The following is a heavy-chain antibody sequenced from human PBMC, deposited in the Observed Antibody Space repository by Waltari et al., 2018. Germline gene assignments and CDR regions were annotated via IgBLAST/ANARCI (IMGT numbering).Heavy chain of an antibody. J-gene: IGHJ4*02. D-gene: IGHD2-2*01. CDR3: AREGSTSYFDY. CDR2: IKQDGSEK. CDR1: GFTFSSYW. V-gene: IGHV3-7*01. Sequence: EVQLVESGGGLVQPGGSLRLSCAASGFTFSSYWMSWVRQAPGKGLEWVANIKQDGSEKYYVDSVKGRFTISRDNAKNSLYLQMNSLRAEDTALYYCAREGSTSYFDYWGQGTLVTVSS.